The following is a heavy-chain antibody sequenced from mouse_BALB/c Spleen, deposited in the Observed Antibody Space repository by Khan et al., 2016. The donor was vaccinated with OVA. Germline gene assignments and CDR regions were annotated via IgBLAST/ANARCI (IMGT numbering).Heavy chain of an antibody. CDR1: GYSITSDYA. D-gene: IGHD1-1*01. CDR2: ISYSGNT. J-gene: IGHJ2*01. Sequence: EVQLQESGPGLVKPSQSLSLTCTVTGYSITSDYAWNWIRQFPGNKLEWMGFISYSGNTNYNPSLKSRFSITRDTSKNQSFLQLNSVTTEDTATYYCARIYGGDFDYWGQGTTLTVSS. V-gene: IGHV3-2*02. CDR3: ARIYGGDFDY.